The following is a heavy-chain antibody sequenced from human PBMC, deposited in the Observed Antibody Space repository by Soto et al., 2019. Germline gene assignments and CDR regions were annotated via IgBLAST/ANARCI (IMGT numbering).Heavy chain of an antibody. CDR2: IFSNDEK. CDR3: ARELMDV. V-gene: IGHV2-26*01. J-gene: IGHJ6*02. Sequence: QVTLKESGPVLVQPTETLTLTCTVSGFSLSNGRMGVSWIRQTPGKALEWLAHIFSNDEKSYSTSLKSRLTISKDTSKSQVVLTMTNMDPVATATYYWARELMDVWGQGTTVTVSS. D-gene: IGHD1-26*01. CDR1: GFSLSNGRMG.